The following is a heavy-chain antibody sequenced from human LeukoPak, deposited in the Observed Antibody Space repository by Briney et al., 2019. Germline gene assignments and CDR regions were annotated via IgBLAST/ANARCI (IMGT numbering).Heavy chain of an antibody. V-gene: IGHV3-48*01. Sequence: GGSLRLSCAASGFTFSSSGMNWVRQAPGKALEWVSYISSSSSTIYYADSLKGRFTISRDDAKNSLYLHMNSLRAEDTAVYYCAREVNYYNSGSFYNVPDYWGQGTLVTVSS. CDR1: GFTFSSSG. D-gene: IGHD3-10*01. CDR3: AREVNYYNSGSFYNVPDY. CDR2: ISSSSSTI. J-gene: IGHJ4*02.